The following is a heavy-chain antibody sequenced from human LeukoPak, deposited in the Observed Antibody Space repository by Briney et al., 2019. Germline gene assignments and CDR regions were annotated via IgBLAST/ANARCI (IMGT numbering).Heavy chain of an antibody. Sequence: GGSLRLSCAASGFTFSIYGMHRVRQAPGKGLEWLAHILLDGNNKYIGDSVKGRFTISRDNSKNTLYLQMNSLRAEDTAIYYCARDKGEGAYCDYWGLGTLVTVSS. D-gene: IGHD3-16*01. CDR3: ARDKGEGAYCDY. CDR1: GFTFSIYG. V-gene: IGHV3-33*05. J-gene: IGHJ4*02. CDR2: ILLDGNNK.